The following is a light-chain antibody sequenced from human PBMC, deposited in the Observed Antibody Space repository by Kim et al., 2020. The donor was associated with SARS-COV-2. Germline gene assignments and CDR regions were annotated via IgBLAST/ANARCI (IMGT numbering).Light chain of an antibody. V-gene: IGKV1-5*01. Sequence: SASVGNRVTITGRASQSIGWYLAWYQHRPGKAPKLLISQASSLESDVSSRFSGSGSGTEFTLTINSLQPADFATYYCQEYARYPYVFGQGTKLEI. J-gene: IGKJ2*01. CDR1: QSIGWY. CDR2: QAS. CDR3: QEYARYPYV.